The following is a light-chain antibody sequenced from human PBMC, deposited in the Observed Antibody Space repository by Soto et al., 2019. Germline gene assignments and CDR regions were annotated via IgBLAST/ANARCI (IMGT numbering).Light chain of an antibody. CDR1: QGIRNA. CDR3: LQDYNYPRT. V-gene: IGKV1-6*01. Sequence: IQLTQSPSSLSASVGDRVTITCRASQGIRNALAWYQQKPGKAPKLLMYDASSLQSGVPSRFSGSGSGTVFTLTISSLQPEDFATYYCLQDYNYPRTFGQGTKVDIK. J-gene: IGKJ1*01. CDR2: DAS.